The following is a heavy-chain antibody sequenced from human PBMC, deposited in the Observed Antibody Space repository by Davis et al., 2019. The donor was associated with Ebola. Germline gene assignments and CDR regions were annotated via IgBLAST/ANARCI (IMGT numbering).Heavy chain of an antibody. V-gene: IGHV3-73*01. CDR3: TTRIAAAGTPPYYYGMDV. CDR1: GFTFSSYW. J-gene: IGHJ6*02. CDR2: IRSKANSYAT. D-gene: IGHD6-13*01. Sequence: GESLKTSCAASGFTFSSYWMSWVRHASGKGLGWVGRIRSKANSYATAYAASVKGWFTISRDDSKNTAYLQMNSLKTEDTAVYYCTTRIAAAGTPPYYYGMDVWGQGTTVTVSS.